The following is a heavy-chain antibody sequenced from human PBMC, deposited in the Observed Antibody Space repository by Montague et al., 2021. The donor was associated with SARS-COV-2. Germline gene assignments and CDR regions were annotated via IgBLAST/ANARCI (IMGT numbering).Heavy chain of an antibody. CDR3: ARLYILLIYWGFDY. J-gene: IGHJ4*02. Sequence: TGNTYYNPSLKRRVTMSVDTSPHQFSLKLPSVTAADTAVYYCARLYILLIYWGFDYWGQGTLVTGAS. D-gene: IGHD2-8*01. V-gene: IGHV4-39*01. CDR2: TGNT.